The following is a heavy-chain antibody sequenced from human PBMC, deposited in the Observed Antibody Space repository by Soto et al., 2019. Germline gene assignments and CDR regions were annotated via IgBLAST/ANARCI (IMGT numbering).Heavy chain of an antibody. V-gene: IGHV4-61*01. D-gene: IGHD1-1*01. CDR2: IFYTGRT. J-gene: IGHJ4*02. CDR1: GGSVNSDFYY. Sequence: PSETLSLTCTVSGGSVNSDFYYWSWIRQPPGKGLEWIGYIFYTGRTNYNPSLESRVTISLDTSRDQFSLKLSSVTAADTAVFYRAREFSNSPEAFDYWGQGALVTVSS. CDR3: AREFSNSPEAFDY.